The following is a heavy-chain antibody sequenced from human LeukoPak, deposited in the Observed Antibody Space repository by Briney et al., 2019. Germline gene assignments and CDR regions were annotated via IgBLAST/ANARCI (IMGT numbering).Heavy chain of an antibody. CDR2: IGSDGNTV. CDR3: ARDIADYGDAFDL. Sequence: PGGSLRLSCEASGFTFSAYAMTWVRQAPGKGLEWVSYIGSDGNTVYYADSLKGRFTISRDNAKNSLYLQMNSLRAEDTAIYYCARDIADYGDAFDLWGQGTMVTVSS. V-gene: IGHV3-48*03. J-gene: IGHJ3*01. CDR1: GFTFSAYA. D-gene: IGHD4-17*01.